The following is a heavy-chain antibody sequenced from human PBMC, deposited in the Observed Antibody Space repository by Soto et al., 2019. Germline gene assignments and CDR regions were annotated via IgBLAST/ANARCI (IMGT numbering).Heavy chain of an antibody. CDR1: GFTVTAHY. V-gene: IGHV3-53*01. J-gene: IGHJ6*02. CDR2: IYSGGGK. CDR3: ARSDPAYAYGLNV. D-gene: IGHD3-10*01. Sequence: EAQLVESGGGLIQHGGSLRLSCAASGFTVTAHYVAWVRQAPGRGLEWVSLIYSGGGKYYADSVKGRFTISRDTSEKTFYLQMNSLRSEDTAVYYCARSDPAYAYGLNVWGQGTTVTVSS.